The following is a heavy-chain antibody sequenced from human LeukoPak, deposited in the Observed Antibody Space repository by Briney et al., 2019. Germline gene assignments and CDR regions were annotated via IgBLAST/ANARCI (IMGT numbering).Heavy chain of an antibody. V-gene: IGHV3-11*04. Sequence: GGSLRLSCAASGFTFSDYYMSWIRQAPGKGLEWVSYISSSGSTIYYADSVKGRFTISRDNAKNSLYLQMNGLRAEDTAVYYCASTTAVAVDFDYWGQGTLVTVSS. J-gene: IGHJ4*02. CDR1: GFTFSDYY. D-gene: IGHD6-19*01. CDR3: ASTTAVAVDFDY. CDR2: ISSSGSTI.